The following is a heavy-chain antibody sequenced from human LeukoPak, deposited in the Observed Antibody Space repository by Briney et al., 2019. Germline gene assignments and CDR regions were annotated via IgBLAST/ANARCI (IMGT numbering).Heavy chain of an antibody. CDR1: GFRSGDYA. V-gene: IGHV3-49*04. J-gene: IGHJ6*02. CDR2: IIRETYGGTT. D-gene: IGHD3-3*01. CDR3: ARDGREWSDYGMGV. Sequence: GSLRLSCTGSGFRSGDYAMNWVRQAPGKGLEWVSFIIRETYGGTTEYAASVKGRFSVSRDDSKSIAYLQMNSLKTEGTGVYFCARDGREWSDYGMGVWGPGTTVIVSS.